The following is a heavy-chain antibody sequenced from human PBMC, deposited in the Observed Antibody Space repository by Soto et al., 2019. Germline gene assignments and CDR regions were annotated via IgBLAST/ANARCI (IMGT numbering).Heavy chain of an antibody. D-gene: IGHD3-3*01. CDR2: INHSGST. CDR1: GGSFRWFY. CDR3: ARGLITIFGVADYYYMDV. J-gene: IGHJ6*03. Sequence: SGSLCLPRAFFGGSFRWFYWGWIRQPPGKGLEWIGEINHSGSTNYNPSLKSRVTISVDTSKNQFSLKLSSVTAADTAVYYCARGLITIFGVADYYYMDVWGKGTTVTVSS. V-gene: IGHV4-34*01.